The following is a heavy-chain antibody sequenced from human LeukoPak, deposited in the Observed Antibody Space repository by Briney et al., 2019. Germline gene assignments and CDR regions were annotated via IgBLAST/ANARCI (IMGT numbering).Heavy chain of an antibody. Sequence: PGGSLRLSCAASGFTFSSYWMHWVRQAPGKGLVWVSRINSDSSSTSYADSVKGRLTISRDNAKNTLYLQMNSLRVEDTAVYYCAKRGLCSSGRGAADYWGQGILVTVSS. CDR3: AKRGLCSSGRGAADY. CDR1: GFTFSSYW. CDR2: INSDSSST. J-gene: IGHJ4*02. D-gene: IGHD6-19*01. V-gene: IGHV3-74*01.